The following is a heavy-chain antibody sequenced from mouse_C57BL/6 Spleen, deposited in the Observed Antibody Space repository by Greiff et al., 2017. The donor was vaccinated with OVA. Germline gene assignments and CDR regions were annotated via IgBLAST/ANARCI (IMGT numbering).Heavy chain of an antibody. CDR2: ISDGGSYT. D-gene: IGHD2-10*02. CDR3: AREYGNRFDY. CDR1: GFTFSSYA. V-gene: IGHV5-4*01. Sequence: EVQVVKSGGGLVKPGGSLKLSCAASGFTFSSYAMSWVRQTPEKRLEWVATISDGGSYTYYPDNVKGRFTISRDNAKNNLYLQMSHLKSEDTAMYYCAREYGNRFDYWGQGTTLTVSS. J-gene: IGHJ2*01.